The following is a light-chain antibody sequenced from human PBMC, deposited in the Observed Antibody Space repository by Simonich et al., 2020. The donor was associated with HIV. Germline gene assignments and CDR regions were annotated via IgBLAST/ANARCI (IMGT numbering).Light chain of an antibody. J-gene: IGKJ5*01. CDR3: QQYYSTPLIT. Sequence: DIVMTQSPDSLAVSLGERATINCKSSQSVLYSSNNKNFLAWYQQKPGQPPKLLIYCASTRESVFPDRFSGSGSGTDFTLTISSLQAEDVAVYYCQQYYSTPLITFGQGTRLEIK. CDR1: QSVLYSSNNKNF. CDR2: CAS. V-gene: IGKV4-1*01.